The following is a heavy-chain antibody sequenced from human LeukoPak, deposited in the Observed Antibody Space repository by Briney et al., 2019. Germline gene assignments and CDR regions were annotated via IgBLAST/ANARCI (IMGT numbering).Heavy chain of an antibody. D-gene: IGHD2-21*02. CDR1: GGTFSSYA. CDR3: ARGGFHACGGDCYLIDYYYYYGMDV. Sequence: SVKVSCKASGGTFSSYAISWVRQAPGQGLEWMGGIIPISGTANYAQKFQGRVTITADESTSTAYMELSSLRSEDTAVYYCARGGFHACGGDCYLIDYYYYYGMDVWGQGTTVTVSS. V-gene: IGHV1-69*13. J-gene: IGHJ6*02. CDR2: IIPISGTA.